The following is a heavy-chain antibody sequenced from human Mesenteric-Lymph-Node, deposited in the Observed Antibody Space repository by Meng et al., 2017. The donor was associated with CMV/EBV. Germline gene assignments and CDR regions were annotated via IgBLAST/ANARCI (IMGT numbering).Heavy chain of an antibody. CDR1: GFTFSSYS. D-gene: IGHD3-10*01. J-gene: IGHJ6*02. V-gene: IGHV3-21*01. Sequence: GESLKISCAASGFTFSSYSMNWVRQAPGKGLEWVSSISSSSSYIYYADSVKGRFTISRDNAKNSLYLQMSSLRAEDTAVYYCARVGSGVYYGMDVWGQGTTVTVSS. CDR3: ARVGSGVYYGMDV. CDR2: ISSSSSYI.